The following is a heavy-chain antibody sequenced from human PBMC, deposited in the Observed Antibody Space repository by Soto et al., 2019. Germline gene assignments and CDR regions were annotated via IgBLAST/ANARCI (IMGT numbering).Heavy chain of an antibody. CDR3: ARTPQLLAYYYYYYGMDV. Sequence: SETLSLTCTVSGASVSSYFWSWVRQPPGKGLEWIGYIYNSGRTDYNPSLKSRVTISLDTSDNDFSLRLTSLTAEDTAVYYCARTPQLLAYYYYYYGMDVLGQGNTVTVSS. D-gene: IGHD1-26*01. J-gene: IGHJ6*02. V-gene: IGHV4-59*02. CDR1: GASVSSYF. CDR2: IYNSGRT.